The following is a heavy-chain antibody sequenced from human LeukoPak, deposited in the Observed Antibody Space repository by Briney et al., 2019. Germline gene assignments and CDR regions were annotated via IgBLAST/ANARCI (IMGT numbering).Heavy chain of an antibody. J-gene: IGHJ4*02. V-gene: IGHV4-4*09. CDR2: ILTSGTT. D-gene: IGHD1-26*01. CDR1: NGSISNYH. CDR3: ARLRVSGSYLYYFDY. Sequence: SETLSLTCTVSNGSISNYHWSWVRQPPGKGLEWIGYILTSGTTNYNPSLKSRLTISVDTSKNQFTLKLSSVTAADTAVYYCARLRVSGSYLYYFDYWGQGTLVSLSS.